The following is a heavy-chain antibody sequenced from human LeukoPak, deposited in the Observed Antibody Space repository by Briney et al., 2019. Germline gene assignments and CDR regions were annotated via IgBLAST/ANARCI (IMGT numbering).Heavy chain of an antibody. CDR2: ISYGGST. D-gene: IGHD5-12*01. J-gene: IGHJ2*01. CDR1: GGSVSSYY. CDR3: ARGWLLRNWYFDL. Sequence: PSETLSLTCAVSGGSVSSYYWSWIRQPPGKGLEWIGYISYGGSTNYNPSLKSRVTISLDTPNNQFSLILISVTAADTAVYFCARGWLLRNWYFDLWGRGTLVTVSS. V-gene: IGHV4-59*02.